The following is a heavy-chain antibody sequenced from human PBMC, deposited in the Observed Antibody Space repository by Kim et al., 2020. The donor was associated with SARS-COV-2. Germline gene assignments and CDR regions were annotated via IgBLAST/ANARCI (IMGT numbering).Heavy chain of an antibody. CDR3: ARGPYGPFDY. J-gene: IGHJ4*02. V-gene: IGHV3-21*01. Sequence: IYYADSVKGRFTISRDNAKNSLYLQMNSLRAEDTAVYYCARGPYGPFDYWGQGTLVTVSS. CDR2: I. D-gene: IGHD2-21*01.